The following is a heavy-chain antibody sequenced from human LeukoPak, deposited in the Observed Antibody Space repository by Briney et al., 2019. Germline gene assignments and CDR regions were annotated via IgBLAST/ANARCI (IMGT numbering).Heavy chain of an antibody. CDR2: IYYSGST. D-gene: IGHD5-18*01. J-gene: IGHJ4*02. CDR1: GGSISSSSYY. V-gene: IGHV4-39*02. Sequence: PSETLSLTCTVSGGSISSSSYYWGWIRQPPGKGLEWIGSIYYSGSTYYNPSLKSRVTISVDTSKNQFSLKLSSVTAADTAVYYCAKDPGGVGIQLWFPVLNYFDYWGQGTLVTVSS. CDR3: AKDPGGVGIQLWFPVLNYFDY.